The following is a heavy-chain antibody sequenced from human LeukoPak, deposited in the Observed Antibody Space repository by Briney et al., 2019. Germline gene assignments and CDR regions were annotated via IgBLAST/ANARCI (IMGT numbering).Heavy chain of an antibody. CDR2: IFYSGST. V-gene: IGHV4-39*01. CDR1: GGSISTSSYY. J-gene: IGHJ4*02. CDR3: ARGRASRGSGRPPLDY. Sequence: SETLSLTCTVSGGSISTSSYYWGWIRQPPGKGLEWIGNIFYSGSTYYNPSLKSRVTISVDTSKNQFSLKLSSVTAADTAVYYCARGRASRGSGRPPLDYWGQGTLVTVSS. D-gene: IGHD3-10*01.